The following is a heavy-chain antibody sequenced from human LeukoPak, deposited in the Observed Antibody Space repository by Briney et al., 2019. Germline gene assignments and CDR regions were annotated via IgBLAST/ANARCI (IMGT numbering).Heavy chain of an antibody. CDR2: INPSGGST. D-gene: IGHD4-17*01. V-gene: IGHV1-46*01. CDR3: ARLSSHYGDYKVDP. Sequence: ASVKVSCKASGYTFINYYMHWVRQAPGQGLERMGIINPSGGSTTYAQKFQGRVTMTRDTSISTAYMELSSLRSEDTAVYYCARLSSHYGDYKVDPWGQGTLVTVSS. CDR1: GYTFINYY. J-gene: IGHJ5*02.